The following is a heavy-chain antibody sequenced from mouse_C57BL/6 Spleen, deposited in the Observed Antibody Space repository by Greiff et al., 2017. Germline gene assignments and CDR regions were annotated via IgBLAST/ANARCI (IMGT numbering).Heavy chain of an antibody. V-gene: IGHV1-52*01. J-gene: IGHJ4*01. Sequence: QVQLQQPGAELVRPGSSVKLSCKASGYTFTSYWMHWVKQRPIQGLEWIGNIDPSDSETHYNQKFKDKATLTVDKSSSTAYMQLSSLTSEDAAVYYCARHDYSSCAMDYWGQGTSVTVSS. CDR3: ARHDYSSCAMDY. CDR1: GYTFTSYW. D-gene: IGHD2-4*01. CDR2: IDPSDSET.